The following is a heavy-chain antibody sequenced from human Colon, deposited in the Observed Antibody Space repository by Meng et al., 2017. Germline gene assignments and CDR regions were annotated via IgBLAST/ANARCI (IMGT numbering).Heavy chain of an antibody. J-gene: IGHJ4*02. D-gene: IGHD2-21*01. Sequence: QWQLVKIGVGLVKPGCSWRLSCEASGFIFTDYFFNWIRQAPGKGLEWIAYVSSHGTTIHYADSVKGRFTISRDDANNSVHLQMNSLRAEDTAVYYCTRNVVSDYWGQGTLVTVSS. CDR1: GFIFTDYF. CDR3: TRNVVSDY. V-gene: IGHV3-11*01. CDR2: VSSHGTTI.